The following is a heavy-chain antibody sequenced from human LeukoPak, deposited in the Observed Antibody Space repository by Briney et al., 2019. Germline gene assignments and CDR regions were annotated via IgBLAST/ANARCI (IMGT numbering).Heavy chain of an antibody. J-gene: IGHJ5*02. CDR1: GFTFSSYS. CDR2: ISSSSSYI. Sequence: GGSLRLSCAASGFTFSSYSMNWVRQAPGKGLEWVSSISSSSSYIYYADSVKGRFTISRDNAKNSLYLQMNSLRAEDTAVYYCARDRIAVAGGPFWFDPWGQGTLVTVSS. CDR3: ARDRIAVAGGPFWFDP. V-gene: IGHV3-21*01. D-gene: IGHD6-19*01.